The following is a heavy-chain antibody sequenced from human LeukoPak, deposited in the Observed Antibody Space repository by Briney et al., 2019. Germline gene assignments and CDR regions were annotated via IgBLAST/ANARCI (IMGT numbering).Heavy chain of an antibody. Sequence: GGSLRLSCVVSGFTLSSYAMSWVRQAPGKGLEWVAATSSSDSGKYHADSVRGRFTISRDNSKNTLYLQMNSLRAEDTAVYYCAKGDTTWELPHDYWGQGTLVTVSS. CDR1: GFTLSSYA. J-gene: IGHJ4*02. CDR3: AKGDTTWELPHDY. V-gene: IGHV3-23*01. CDR2: TSSSDSGK. D-gene: IGHD1-26*01.